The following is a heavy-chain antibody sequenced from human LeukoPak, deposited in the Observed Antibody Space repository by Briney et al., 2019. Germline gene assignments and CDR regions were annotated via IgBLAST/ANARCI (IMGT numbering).Heavy chain of an antibody. CDR1: GGTFSSNA. CDR2: TIPVYGTT. V-gene: IGHV1-69*05. CDR3: AREGSSSFLDAFDI. J-gene: IGHJ3*02. Sequence: SVKVSCKASGGTFSSNAISWVRRAPGQGLEWMGGTIPVYGTTNYAQKFQGRVTITTDESTSTAYMELSSLRSEDTAVYYCAREGSSSFLDAFDIWGQGTMVTVSS. D-gene: IGHD6-13*01.